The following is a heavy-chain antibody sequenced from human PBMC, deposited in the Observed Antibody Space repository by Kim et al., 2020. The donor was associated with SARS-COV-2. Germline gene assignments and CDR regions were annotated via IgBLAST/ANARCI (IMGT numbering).Heavy chain of an antibody. J-gene: IGHJ6*02. CDR1: GYTFTSYG. CDR3: ARVLLWFGEPTNPRIAPHYYYYYGMDV. Sequence: ASVKVSCKASGYTFTSYGISWVRQAPGQGLEWMGWISAYNGNTNYAQKLQGRVTMTTDTSTSTAYMELRSLRSDDTAVYYCARVLLWFGEPTNPRIAPHYYYYYGMDVWGQGTTVTVSS. V-gene: IGHV1-18*01. CDR2: ISAYNGNT. D-gene: IGHD3-10*01.